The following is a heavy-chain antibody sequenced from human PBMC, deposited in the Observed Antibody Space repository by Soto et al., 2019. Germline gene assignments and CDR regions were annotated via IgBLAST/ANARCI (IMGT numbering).Heavy chain of an antibody. D-gene: IGHD5-18*01. V-gene: IGHV1-69*13. CDR3: ARGGYSYGSPIDY. J-gene: IGHJ4*02. Sequence: SVKVSCKASGYTFTSYGISWVRQAPGQGLEWMGGIIPIFGTANYAQKFQGRVTITADESTSTAYMELSSLRSEDTAVYYCARGGYSYGSPIDYWGQGTLVTVSS. CDR1: GYTFTSYG. CDR2: IIPIFGTA.